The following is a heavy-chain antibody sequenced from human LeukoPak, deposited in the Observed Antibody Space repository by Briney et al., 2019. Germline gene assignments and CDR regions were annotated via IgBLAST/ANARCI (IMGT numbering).Heavy chain of an antibody. CDR1: GFTFSSYA. V-gene: IGHV3-23*01. Sequence: PGGSLRLSCAASGFTFSSYAMSWVRQAPGKGLEWVSAISGSGGSTYYADSVKGRFTISRDNSKNTLYLQMNSLRAEDTAVYYCAKDRNYYDFWSGYYQFDYWGQRTLVTVSS. D-gene: IGHD3-3*01. CDR3: AKDRNYYDFWSGYYQFDY. J-gene: IGHJ4*02. CDR2: ISGSGGST.